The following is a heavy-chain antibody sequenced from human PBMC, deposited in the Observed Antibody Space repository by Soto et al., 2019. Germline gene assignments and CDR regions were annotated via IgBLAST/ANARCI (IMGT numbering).Heavy chain of an antibody. J-gene: IGHJ6*02. CDR1: GYSFTRNG. CDR2: ISAKNGGT. D-gene: IGHD1-26*01. CDR3: VRDRDSDTWPSRDV. V-gene: IGHV1-18*01. Sequence: QVHLVQSGAELKKPGASVRVSCKASGYSFTRNGISWVRQAPGQGLEWMGWISAKNGGTNYAQKFQGRVIMTTDPSTSTAYMELRSLRSDDTAVYYCVRDRDSDTWPSRDVWGQGTTVTVSS.